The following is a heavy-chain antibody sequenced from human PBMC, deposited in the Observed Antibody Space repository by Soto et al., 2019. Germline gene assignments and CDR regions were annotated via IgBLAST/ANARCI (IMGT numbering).Heavy chain of an antibody. CDR1: GYTFTNFG. V-gene: IGHV1-18*03. CDR2: ISAYNGNT. D-gene: IGHD3-16*01. CDR3: ARGGTPIDS. Sequence: QVQLVQSGAEVKKPGASVKVSCKASGYTFTNFGISWVRQAPGQGLEWMGWISAYNGNTNYAQNFQGRVTMTTDTSTSTAYMARRGLRSDDMAGYYCARGGTPIDSWGQGTLVTVSS. J-gene: IGHJ4*02.